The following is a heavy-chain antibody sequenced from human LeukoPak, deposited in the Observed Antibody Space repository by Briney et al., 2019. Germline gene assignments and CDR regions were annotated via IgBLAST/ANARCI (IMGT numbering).Heavy chain of an antibody. CDR2: ITGTADKT. D-gene: IGHD6-19*01. CDR3: ARRGGSRGWGAFDI. CDR1: GFTFTNYV. Sequence: GESLRLSCAASGFTFTNYVMNWVRQAPGKGLEWVSRITGTADKTYDADSVKGRFTISRDNSKNTLSLQMSSLRVEDTAIYYCARRGGSRGWGAFDIWGQGTIVTVSS. V-gene: IGHV3-23*01. J-gene: IGHJ3*02.